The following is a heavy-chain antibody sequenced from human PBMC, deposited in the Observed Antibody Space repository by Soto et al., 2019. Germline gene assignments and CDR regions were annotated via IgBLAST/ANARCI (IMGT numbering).Heavy chain of an antibody. CDR2: ISYDGSNK. D-gene: IGHD6-19*01. V-gene: IGHV3-30*18. CDR3: AKDGYSSGWSGNYYYYGMDV. CDR1: GFTFSSYG. Sequence: GGSLRLSCAASGFTFSSYGMHWVRQAPGKGLEWVAVISYDGSNKYYADSVKGRFTISRDNSKNTLYLQMNSLRAEDTAVYYCAKDGYSSGWSGNYYYYGMDVWGQGTTVTVSS. J-gene: IGHJ6*02.